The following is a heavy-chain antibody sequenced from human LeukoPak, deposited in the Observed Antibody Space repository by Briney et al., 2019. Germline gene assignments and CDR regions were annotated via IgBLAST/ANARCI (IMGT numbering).Heavy chain of an antibody. Sequence: GGSLRLSCAASGFTFSDYYMSWIRQAPGKGLEWVSYISSSGSTIYYADSVKGRFTISRDNSKNTLYLQMNSLRAEDTAVYYCARGVPDYDILTVLDYWGQGTLVTVSS. V-gene: IGHV3-11*01. CDR1: GFTFSDYY. D-gene: IGHD3-9*01. CDR3: ARGVPDYDILTVLDY. CDR2: ISSSGSTI. J-gene: IGHJ4*02.